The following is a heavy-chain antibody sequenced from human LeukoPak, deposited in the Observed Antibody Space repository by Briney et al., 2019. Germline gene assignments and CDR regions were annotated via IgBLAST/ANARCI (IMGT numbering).Heavy chain of an antibody. CDR2: INWNGGST. J-gene: IGHJ2*01. CDR1: GFTFDDYG. CDR3: ARSMSTVTTRFFDL. Sequence: PGGSLRLSCAASGFTFDDYGMSWVRQAPGKGLEWVSGINWNGGSTGYADSVKGRFTISRDNAKNSLYLQMNSLRAEDTAFYYCARSMSTVTTRFFDLWGRGTLVTVSP. D-gene: IGHD4-17*01. V-gene: IGHV3-20*04.